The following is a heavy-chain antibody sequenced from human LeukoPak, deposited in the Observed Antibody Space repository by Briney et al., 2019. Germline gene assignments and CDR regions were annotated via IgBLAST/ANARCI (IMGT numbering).Heavy chain of an antibody. D-gene: IGHD1-14*01. J-gene: IGHJ4*02. CDR2: IYHSGST. CDR3: ARGGKEPIDY. CDR1: GYSISSGYY. V-gene: IGHV4-38-2*02. Sequence: PSETLSLTCTVSGYSISSGYYWGWIRQSPGKGLEWIGSIYHSGSTYYNPSLKSRVTISVDTSMNQFSLKLSSVTAADTAVYYCARGGKEPIDYWGQGTLVTVSS.